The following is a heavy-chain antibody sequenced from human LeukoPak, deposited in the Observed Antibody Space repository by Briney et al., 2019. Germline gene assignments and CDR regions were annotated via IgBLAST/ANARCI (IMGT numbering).Heavy chain of an antibody. CDR1: GFTFSSYS. V-gene: IGHV3-21*01. CDR3: ARGGTYGDYVGAFDI. Sequence: PGGSLRLSCAASGFTFSSYSMNWVRQAPGKGLEWVSSISSSSSYIYYADSVKGRFTISRDNAKNSLYLQMNSLRAGDTAVYYCARGGTYGDYVGAFDIWGQGTMVTVSS. D-gene: IGHD4-17*01. J-gene: IGHJ3*02. CDR2: ISSSSSYI.